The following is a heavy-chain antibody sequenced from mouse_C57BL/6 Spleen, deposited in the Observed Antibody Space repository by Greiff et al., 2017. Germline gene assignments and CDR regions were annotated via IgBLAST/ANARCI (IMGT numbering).Heavy chain of an antibody. D-gene: IGHD1-1*01. V-gene: IGHV5-17*01. CDR3: ARAYGYGSSYGFAY. CDR1: GFTFSDYG. CDR2: ISSGSSTI. Sequence: EVKLVESGGGLVKPGGSLKLSCAASGFTFSDYGMHWVRQAPEKGLEWVAYISSGSSTIYYADTVKGRFTFSRDNAKNTLFLQMTSLRSEDTAMYYCARAYGYGSSYGFAYWGQGTMVTVSA. J-gene: IGHJ3*01.